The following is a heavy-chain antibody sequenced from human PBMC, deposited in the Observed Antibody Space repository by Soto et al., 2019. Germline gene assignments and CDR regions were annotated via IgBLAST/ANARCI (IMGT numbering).Heavy chain of an antibody. V-gene: IGHV4-59*08. CDR3: ARSNTRYSSPDY. Sequence: PSETLSLTYTVSGHSINKYQWSWVRQPPGKGLEWIGCFYFSTNYNPALNSRVTISVDRSKNHFSLKLTSVTAADTAVYFCARSNTRYSSPDYWGQGTLVTVSS. CDR1: GHSINKYQ. D-gene: IGHD3-22*01. J-gene: IGHJ4*02. CDR2: FYFST.